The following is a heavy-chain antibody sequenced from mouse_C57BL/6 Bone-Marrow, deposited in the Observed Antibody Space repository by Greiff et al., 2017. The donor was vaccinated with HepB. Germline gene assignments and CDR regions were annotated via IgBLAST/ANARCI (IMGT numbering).Heavy chain of an antibody. CDR1: GYTFTSYW. J-gene: IGHJ3*01. CDR3: ARDEVLLRGFAY. Sequence: QVQLQQPGAELVKPGASVKLSCKASGYTFTSYWMHWVKQRPGQGLEWIGMIHPNSGSTNYNEKFKSKATLTVDKSSSTAYMQRSSLTSEDAAVYYCARDEVLLRGFAYWGQGTLVTVSA. CDR2: IHPNSGST. D-gene: IGHD1-1*01. V-gene: IGHV1-64*01.